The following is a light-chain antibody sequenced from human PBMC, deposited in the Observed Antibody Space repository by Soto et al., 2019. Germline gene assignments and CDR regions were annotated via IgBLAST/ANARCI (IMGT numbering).Light chain of an antibody. V-gene: IGLV2-14*01. Sequence: QSALTQPASVSGSPGQTITISCTGTSSDVGGSNYVSWYQQHPGEAPNLMIYDVSYRPSGISNRFSGSKSGNTASLTISGLQAEYEAYYFCSSCGRSSSLFGGGTKLTVL. CDR1: SSDVGGSNY. J-gene: IGLJ2*01. CDR3: SSCGRSSSL. CDR2: DVS.